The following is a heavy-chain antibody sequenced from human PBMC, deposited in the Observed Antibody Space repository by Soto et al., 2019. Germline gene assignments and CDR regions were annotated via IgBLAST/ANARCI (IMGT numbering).Heavy chain of an antibody. CDR1: GFTFTTYG. J-gene: IGHJ4*02. CDR3: ARDLRKGRYFDN. CDR2: IWSDGSNK. V-gene: IGHV3-33*01. Sequence: QVQLVESGGGVVQPGRSLRLSCAASGFTFTTYGMHWVRQAPGKGPEWVAVIWSDGSNKYYADSVKGRFTISRDNSENSLYLQMNSLRVEDTAVYYCARDLRKGRYFDNWGQGTLVTV.